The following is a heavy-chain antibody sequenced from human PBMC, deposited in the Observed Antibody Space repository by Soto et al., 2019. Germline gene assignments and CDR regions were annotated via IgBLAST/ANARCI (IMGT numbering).Heavy chain of an antibody. CDR3: AIRFYASGTYSMDF. D-gene: IGHD3-10*01. CDR1: GDTFSRYA. CDR2: ISGSCGSI. V-gene: IGHV3-23*01. Sequence: EVQLLESGGGLVQPGGSLRLSCAASGDTFSRYAMTWVRQAPGKGLEWVSAISGSCGSIYYADSVKGRFTISRDSSKNKLYLQIQSLRAEDTAIYYCAIRFYASGTYSMDFWGQATTVTVS. J-gene: IGHJ6*02.